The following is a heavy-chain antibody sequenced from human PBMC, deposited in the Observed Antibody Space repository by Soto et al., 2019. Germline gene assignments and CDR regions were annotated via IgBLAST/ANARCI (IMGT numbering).Heavy chain of an antibody. J-gene: IGHJ5*02. CDR3: ARSDCTSTSCYVVWFDP. CDR2: ISSSNSYI. D-gene: IGHD2-2*01. Sequence: EVQLVESGGGLVKPGGSLRLSCAASGFSFSNYGMNWVRQAPGKGLEWVSSISSSNSYISYADSVKGRFTISRDNAKNSVYLQMNSLIAEDAAVYYCARSDCTSTSCYVVWFDPWGQGTLVTVSS. CDR1: GFSFSNYG. V-gene: IGHV3-21*01.